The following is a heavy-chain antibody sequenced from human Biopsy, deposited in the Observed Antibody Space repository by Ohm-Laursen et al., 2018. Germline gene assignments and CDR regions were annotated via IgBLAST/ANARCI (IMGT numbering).Heavy chain of an antibody. CDR2: IYYTGYT. V-gene: IGHV4-59*11. CDR1: GGSFTGHY. J-gene: IGHJ4*02. CDR3: PRGSNDFGGLYFPR. D-gene: IGHD4-23*01. Sequence: SQTLSFTCTVSGGSFTGHYWSWIPQPTGKGWVWIGNIYYTGYTGYDASLKSRVTISVDTSRNHFFLRLSPLTDADTAVYYCPRGSNDFGGLYFPRWGQGTLLTVSS.